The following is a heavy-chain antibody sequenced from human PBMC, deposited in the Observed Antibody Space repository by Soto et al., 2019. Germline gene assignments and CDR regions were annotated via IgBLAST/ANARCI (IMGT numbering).Heavy chain of an antibody. CDR2: ISGSGGST. Sequence: GGSLRLSCVASGVTLSSYAMSWVRQAPGKGLEWVSAISGSGGSTYYADSVKGRFTISRDNSKNTLYLQMNSLRAEDTAVYYFPKEGTNHYGPPSFAYRGQGPLAPVS. CDR3: PKEGTNHYGPPSFAY. J-gene: IGHJ4*02. CDR1: GVTLSSYA. D-gene: IGHD3-10*01. V-gene: IGHV3-23*01.